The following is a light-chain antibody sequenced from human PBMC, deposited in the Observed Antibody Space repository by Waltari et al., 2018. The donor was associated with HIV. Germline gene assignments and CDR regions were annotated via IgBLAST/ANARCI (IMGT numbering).Light chain of an antibody. J-gene: IGLJ2*01. CDR2: EVS. Sequence: QSALTQPASVSGSPGQSITISCTGTSSAVGSYNLVSWYQQHPGKAPNLMIYEVSKRPSGVSNRFSGSKSGNTASLTISGLQAEDEADYYCCSYAGSVVFGGGTKLTVL. V-gene: IGLV2-23*02. CDR1: SSAVGSYNL. CDR3: CSYAGSVV.